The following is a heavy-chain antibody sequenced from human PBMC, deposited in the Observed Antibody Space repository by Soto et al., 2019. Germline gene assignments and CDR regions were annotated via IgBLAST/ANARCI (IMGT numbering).Heavy chain of an antibody. CDR3: AKDIGDYGDYVLDY. CDR2: ISYDGSNK. V-gene: IGHV3-30*18. Sequence: GGSLRLSCAASGFTFSSYGMHWVRQAPGKGLEWVAVISYDGSNKYYADSVKGRFTISRDNSKNTLYLQMNSLRAEDTAVYYCAKDIGDYGDYVLDYWGQGTLVTVSS. D-gene: IGHD4-17*01. CDR1: GFTFSSYG. J-gene: IGHJ4*02.